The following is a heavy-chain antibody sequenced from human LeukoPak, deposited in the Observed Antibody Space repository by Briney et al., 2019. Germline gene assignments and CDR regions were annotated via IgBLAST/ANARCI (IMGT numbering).Heavy chain of an antibody. D-gene: IGHD6-13*01. CDR1: GFIFTNYF. J-gene: IGHJ6*02. CDR2: ISGSGGST. Sequence: PGGSLRLSCAASGFIFTNYFMSWVRQAPGKGLEWVSAISGSGGSTYYADSVKGRFTISRDNSKNTLYLQMNSLRAEDTAVYYCAKALSIAAASPRGYYYYGMDVWGQGTTVTVSS. CDR3: AKALSIAAASPRGYYYYGMDV. V-gene: IGHV3-23*01.